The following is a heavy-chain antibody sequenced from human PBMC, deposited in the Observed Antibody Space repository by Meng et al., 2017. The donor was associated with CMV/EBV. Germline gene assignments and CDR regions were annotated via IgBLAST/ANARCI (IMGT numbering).Heavy chain of an antibody. J-gene: IGHJ6*02. Sequence: AWSLCLSCAVYGGSFSGYYWSWIRQPPGKGLEWIGEINHSGSTNYNPSLKSRVTISVDTSKNQFSLKLSSVTAADTAVYYCAKLPAPMDVWGQGTTVTVSS. V-gene: IGHV4-34*01. CDR2: INHSGST. CDR3: AKLPAPMDV. CDR1: GGSFSGYY. D-gene: IGHD1-7*01.